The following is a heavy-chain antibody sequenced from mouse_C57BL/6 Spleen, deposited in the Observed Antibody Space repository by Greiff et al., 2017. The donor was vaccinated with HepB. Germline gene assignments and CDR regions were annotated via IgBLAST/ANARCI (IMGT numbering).Heavy chain of an antibody. D-gene: IGHD2-2*01. CDR2: INPSSGYT. V-gene: IGHV1-4*01. Sequence: VQLQQSGAELARPGASVKMSCKASGYTFTSYTMHWVKQRPGQGLEWIGYINPSSGYTKYNQKFKDKATLTADKSSSTAYMQLSSLTFEDSAVYYCARDGYDVGSYAMDYWGQGTSVTVSS. J-gene: IGHJ4*01. CDR1: GYTFTSYT. CDR3: ARDGYDVGSYAMDY.